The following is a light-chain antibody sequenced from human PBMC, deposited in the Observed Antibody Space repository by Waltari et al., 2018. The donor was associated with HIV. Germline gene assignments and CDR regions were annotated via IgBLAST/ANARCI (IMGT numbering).Light chain of an antibody. CDR1: SRDIGRYDF. Sequence: QSALTQPPSASGPPGQSVTISCTGTSRDIGRYDFVSWYQDRPASVPKLIIYEVTTLPPGVPVRFSGSKSGNTASLTVSGLQTDDEADYYCSSYASNNTFVVFGGGTKLTVL. J-gene: IGLJ2*01. CDR3: SSYASNNTFVV. CDR2: EVT. V-gene: IGLV2-8*01.